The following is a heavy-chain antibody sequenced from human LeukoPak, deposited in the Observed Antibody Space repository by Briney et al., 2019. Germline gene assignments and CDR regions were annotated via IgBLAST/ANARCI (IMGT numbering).Heavy chain of an antibody. CDR3: AKIYGDYVSGAFDI. D-gene: IGHD4-17*01. V-gene: IGHV3-23*01. Sequence: GGSLRLSCAASGFTSSSYVMSWVRQAPGKGLEWVSAISGSGGSTYHADSVKGRFTISRDNSKNTLYLQMNSLRAEDTAVYYCAKIYGDYVSGAFDIWGQGTMVTVSS. J-gene: IGHJ3*02. CDR1: GFTSSSYV. CDR2: ISGSGGST.